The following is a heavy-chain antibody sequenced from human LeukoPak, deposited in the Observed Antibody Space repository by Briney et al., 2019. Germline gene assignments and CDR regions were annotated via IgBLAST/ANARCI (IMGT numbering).Heavy chain of an antibody. CDR2: INPSGGST. J-gene: IGHJ3*02. V-gene: IGHV1-46*01. CDR3: ARFANWKPGGAFDI. CDR1: GFSFTDYF. D-gene: IGHD1-20*01. Sequence: GASVKVSCKASGFSFTDYFLHWVQQAPGQGLEWMGIINPSGGSTSYAQKFQGRVTMTRDTSTSTVYMELSSLRSEDTAVYYCARFANWKPGGAFDIWGQGTMVTVSS.